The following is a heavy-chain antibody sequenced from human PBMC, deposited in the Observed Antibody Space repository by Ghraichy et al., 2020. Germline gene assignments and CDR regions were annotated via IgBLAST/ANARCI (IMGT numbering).Heavy chain of an antibody. CDR1: GFTFDDYT. J-gene: IGHJ4*02. CDR2: ISWDGGST. CDR3: SKDKTGGRYEILTGYFDY. D-gene: IGHD3-9*01. Sequence: GGSLRLSCAASGFTFDDYTMHWVRQAPGKGLEWVSLISWDGGSTYYADSVKGRFTISRDNSKNSLYLQMNSLRTEDTALYYCSKDKTGGRYEILTGYFDYGGQGTLVTVSS. V-gene: IGHV3-43*01.